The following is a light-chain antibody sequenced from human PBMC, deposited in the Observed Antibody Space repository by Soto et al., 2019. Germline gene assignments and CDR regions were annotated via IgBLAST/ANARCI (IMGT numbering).Light chain of an antibody. V-gene: IGKV1-39*01. CDR1: QSISSY. CDR2: AAS. Sequence: IQRTQSPSSLSASVGDRSTITCRASQSISSYLNWYQQKPVKAPKLLIYAASSLQSGVPSRFSGSGSGTDFTLTISSLQPEDFATYYCQQSYSTPITFGPGTRLDIK. J-gene: IGKJ5*01. CDR3: QQSYSTPIT.